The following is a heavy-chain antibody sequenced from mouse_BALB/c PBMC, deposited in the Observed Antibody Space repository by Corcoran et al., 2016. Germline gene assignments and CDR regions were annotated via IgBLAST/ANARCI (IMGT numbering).Heavy chain of an antibody. CDR2: IDPANGNT. V-gene: IGHV14-3*02. CDR3: APRLGYYAMDY. Sequence: EVQLQQSGAELVKPGASVKLYCTASGFNIKDTYMHWVKQRPEQGLEWIGRIDPANGNTKYDPKFQGKATITADTSSNTAYLQLSSLTSEDTAVYYCAPRLGYYAMDYWGQGTSVTVS. D-gene: IGHD3-3*01. CDR1: GFNIKDTY. J-gene: IGHJ4*01.